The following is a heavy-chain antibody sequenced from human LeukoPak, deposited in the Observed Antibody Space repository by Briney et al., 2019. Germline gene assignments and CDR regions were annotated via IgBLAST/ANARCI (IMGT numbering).Heavy chain of an antibody. D-gene: IGHD3-10*01. J-gene: IGHJ3*01. CDR3: ARESGWGLPHAFDF. V-gene: IGHV3-30-3*01. CDR2: ISYDGSKI. Sequence: GGSLRLSCAASGFTFSSYPLHWVRQAPGRGLEWVTLISYDGSKIYYADSVKGRFTISRDNSKNTLYLQMNSLRAEDTAVYYCARESGWGLPHAFDFWGQGTMITVSS. CDR1: GFTFSSYP.